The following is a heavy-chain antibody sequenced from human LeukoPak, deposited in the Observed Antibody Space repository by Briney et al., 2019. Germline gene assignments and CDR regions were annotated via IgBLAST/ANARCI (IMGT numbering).Heavy chain of an antibody. V-gene: IGHV3-53*01. J-gene: IGHJ6*02. CDR2: IYSGGRT. Sequence: GGSLRLSCAASGFTVSSNYMSWVRQAPGKGLQWVSVIYSGGRTYYADSVKGRFTISRDNSKNTLYLQMNSLGAEDTAVYYCARPWSSSGNQEAFNYYYYGMDVWAKGPRSPSP. CDR3: ARPWSSSGNQEAFNYYYYGMDV. D-gene: IGHD6-13*01. CDR1: GFTVSSNY.